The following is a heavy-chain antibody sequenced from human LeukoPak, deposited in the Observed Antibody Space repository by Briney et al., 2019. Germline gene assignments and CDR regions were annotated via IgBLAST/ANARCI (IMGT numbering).Heavy chain of an antibody. J-gene: IGHJ4*02. CDR1: GFTVSSNY. D-gene: IGHD6-13*01. CDR2: IYSGGST. Sequence: GGSLRLSCAAFGFTVSSNYMSWVRQAPGKGLEWVSVIYSGGSTYYADSVKGRFIISRDYSKNTLYLQMNSLRAEDTAVYYCARDTPYYSSWFDYWGQGALVTVSS. V-gene: IGHV3-53*01. CDR3: ARDTPYYSSWFDY.